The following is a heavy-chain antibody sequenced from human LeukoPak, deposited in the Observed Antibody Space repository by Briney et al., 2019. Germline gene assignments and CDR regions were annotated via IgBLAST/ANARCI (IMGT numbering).Heavy chain of an antibody. CDR1: LGSTRRGGSS. J-gene: IGHJ4*01. D-gene: IGHD6-13*01. Sequence: SETLSLTCTLSLGSTRRGGSSWSWIRQHPGKGLEWIGYIYFTGRTYSNPPPKGRATLSVNTPKTQFSLKLSPVTPAATAVYYCARVLVAGKSGDDYCGHRNLVTVSS. CDR3: ARVLVAGKSGDDY. CDR2: IYFTGRT. V-gene: IGHV4-31*03.